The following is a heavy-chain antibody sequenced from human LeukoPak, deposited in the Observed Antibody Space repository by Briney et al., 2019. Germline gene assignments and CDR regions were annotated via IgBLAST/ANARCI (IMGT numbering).Heavy chain of an antibody. CDR1: GGSFSGYY. V-gene: IGHV4-34*01. CDR2: INHSGST. CDR3: ARGSYGKYYYYYYYMDV. J-gene: IGHJ6*03. Sequence: SETLSLTCAVYGGSFSGYYWSWIRQPPGKGLEWIGEINHSGSTNYNPSLKSRVTISVDTSKNQFSLKLSSVTAAATAVYYCARGSYGKYYYYYYYMDVWGKGTTVTVSS. D-gene: IGHD5-18*01.